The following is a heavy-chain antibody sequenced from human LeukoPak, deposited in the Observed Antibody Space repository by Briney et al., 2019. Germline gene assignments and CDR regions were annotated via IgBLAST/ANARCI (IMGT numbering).Heavy chain of an antibody. J-gene: IGHJ4*02. V-gene: IGHV3-13*01. CDR3: ARDGRERWLGYYFDY. CDR1: GFNLRTYD. D-gene: IGHD6-19*01. CDR2: IGIAGDT. Sequence: GGSLRLSCAASGFNLRTYDMHWVRQATGEGLEWVSVIGIAGDTYYLGSVKGRFTISREDGENSLYLQMNNLRAEDTAVYYCARDGRERWLGYYFDYWGQGTLVTVSS.